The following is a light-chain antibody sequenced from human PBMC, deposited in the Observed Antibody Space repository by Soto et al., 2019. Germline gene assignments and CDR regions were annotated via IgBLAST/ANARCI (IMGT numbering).Light chain of an antibody. CDR2: DAS. Sequence: EIVMTQSPATLSVSPGERTTLSCRASQSVSRILAWYQQKPGQAPRLLIYDASNRATGIPARFSGSGSGTDFTLTISSLEPEDFAVYYCQQRSNWPPDKYTFGQGTELEI. CDR1: QSVSRI. CDR3: QQRSNWPPDKYT. V-gene: IGKV3-11*01. J-gene: IGKJ2*01.